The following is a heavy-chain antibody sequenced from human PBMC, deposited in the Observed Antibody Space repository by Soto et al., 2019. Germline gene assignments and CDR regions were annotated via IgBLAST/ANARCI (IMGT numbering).Heavy chain of an antibody. V-gene: IGHV4-31*01. CDR2: IYYSGST. CDR1: GGSISSGGYY. CDR3: ARAAHYSSPFRWFDP. D-gene: IGHD6-13*01. J-gene: IGHJ5*02. Sequence: TLSLTCTVSGGSISSGGYYWSWIRQHPGKGLEWIGYIYYSGSTYYNLSLKSQVTISVDTSKNQFSLKLSSVTAADTAVYYCARAAHYSSPFRWFDPWGQGTLVTVSS.